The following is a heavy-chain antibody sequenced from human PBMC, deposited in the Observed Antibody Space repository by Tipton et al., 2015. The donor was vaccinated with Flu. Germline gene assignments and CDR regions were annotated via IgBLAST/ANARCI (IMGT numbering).Heavy chain of an antibody. V-gene: IGHV1-2*02. CDR1: GYTFIVYY. CDR2: VSPDSSGGT. D-gene: IGHD3-10*01. Sequence: QLVQSGAELKKPGASVRVSCKASGYTFIVYYLHWVRRAPGQGLEWMGWVSPDSSGGTKLARNFQGRVTLTRDTSINTAYMDLTGLTSDDTAVYYCVRVGRGSYYFDYWGQGTLVSVSS. J-gene: IGHJ4*02. CDR3: VRVGRGSYYFDY.